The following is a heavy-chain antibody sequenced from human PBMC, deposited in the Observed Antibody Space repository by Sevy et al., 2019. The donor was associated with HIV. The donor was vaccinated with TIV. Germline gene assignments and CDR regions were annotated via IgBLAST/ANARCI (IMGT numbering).Heavy chain of an antibody. Sequence: GSLRLSCAASGFTFSSYSMNWVRQAPGKGLEWVSSISSSSSYIYYADSVKGRFTISRDNAKNSLYLQMNSLRAEDTAVYYCARLRLDCSGGSCYSDYYYYYGMDVWGQGTTVTVSS. V-gene: IGHV3-21*01. CDR3: ARLRLDCSGGSCYSDYYYYYGMDV. D-gene: IGHD2-15*01. CDR1: GFTFSSYS. J-gene: IGHJ6*02. CDR2: ISSSSSYI.